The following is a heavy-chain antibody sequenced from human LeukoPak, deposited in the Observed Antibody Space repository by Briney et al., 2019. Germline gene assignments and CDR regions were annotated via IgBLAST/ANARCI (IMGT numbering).Heavy chain of an antibody. CDR1: GGTFSSYA. D-gene: IGHD3-10*01. CDR3: ARDLYYYGTGSSVVYY. CDR2: IIPILGIA. Sequence: GASVKVSCKASGGTFSSYAISWVRQAPGQGLEWMGRIIPILGIANYAQKFQGRVTITADKSTSTAYMELSSLRSEDTAVYYCARDLYYYGTGSSVVYYWGQGTLVTVSS. V-gene: IGHV1-69*04. J-gene: IGHJ4*02.